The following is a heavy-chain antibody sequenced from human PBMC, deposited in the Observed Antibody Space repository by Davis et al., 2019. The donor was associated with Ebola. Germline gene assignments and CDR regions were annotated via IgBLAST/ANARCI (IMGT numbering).Heavy chain of an antibody. J-gene: IGHJ6*02. D-gene: IGHD6-19*01. CDR3: ARGGEGIAVAGTYYYYGMDV. CDR2: IYYSEST. Sequence: MPSETLSLTCTVSGGSISSYYWSWIRQPPGKGLEWIGYIYYSESTNYNPSLKSRVTISVDTSKNQFSLKLSSVTAADTAVYYCARGGEGIAVAGTYYYYGMDVWGQGTTVTVSS. CDR1: GGSISSYY. V-gene: IGHV4-59*01.